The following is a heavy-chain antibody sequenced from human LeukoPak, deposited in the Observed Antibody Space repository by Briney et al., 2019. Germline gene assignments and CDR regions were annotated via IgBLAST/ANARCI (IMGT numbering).Heavy chain of an antibody. D-gene: IGHD3-22*01. Sequence: GASVKVSCKASGGTFSSYAISWVRQAPGQGLEWMGGIIPIFGTANSAQKFQGRVTITADESTSTAYMELSSLRSEDTAVYYCARDSYYYDSSGSHSDYWGQGTLVTVSS. CDR3: ARDSYYYDSSGSHSDY. CDR1: GGTFSSYA. CDR2: IIPIFGTA. V-gene: IGHV1-69*13. J-gene: IGHJ4*02.